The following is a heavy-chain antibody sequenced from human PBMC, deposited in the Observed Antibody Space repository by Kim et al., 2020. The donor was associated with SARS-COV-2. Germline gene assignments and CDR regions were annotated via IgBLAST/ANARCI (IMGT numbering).Heavy chain of an antibody. Sequence: GGSLRLSCAASGFTFDDYAMHWVRQAPGKGLEWVSGISWNSGSIGYADSVKGRFTISRDNAKNSLYLQMNSLRAEDTALYYCAKDRLSGVAGGFDYWGQGTLVTVSS. V-gene: IGHV3-9*01. J-gene: IGHJ4*02. CDR3: AKDRLSGVAGGFDY. D-gene: IGHD6-19*01. CDR2: ISWNSGSI. CDR1: GFTFDDYA.